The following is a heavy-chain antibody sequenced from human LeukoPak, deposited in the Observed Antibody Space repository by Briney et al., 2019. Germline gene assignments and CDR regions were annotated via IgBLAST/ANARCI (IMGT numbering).Heavy chain of an antibody. Sequence: GGSLRLSCAASGFTFSDYYMSWVRQAPGKGLEWASVIYSGGSTYYADSVKDRFTISRDNSKNTLYLQMNSLRAEDTAVYYCARVFGYFDWLSSTHRDAFDIWGQGTMVTVSS. CDR2: IYSGGST. CDR3: ARVFGYFDWLSSTHRDAFDI. D-gene: IGHD3-9*01. J-gene: IGHJ3*02. V-gene: IGHV3-53*01. CDR1: GFTFSDYY.